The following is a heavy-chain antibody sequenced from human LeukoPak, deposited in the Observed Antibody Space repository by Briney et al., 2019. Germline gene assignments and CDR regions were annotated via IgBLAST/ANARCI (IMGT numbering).Heavy chain of an antibody. CDR1: GFTFSSHW. D-gene: IGHD1-26*01. CDR2: VYNDGSTT. CDR3: ARGGSYPGC. V-gene: IGHV3-74*01. J-gene: IGHJ4*02. Sequence: GGSLRLSCAASGFTFSSHWMHWIRQAPGEGLVWVSRVYNDGSTTNYADSVKGRFTISRDNAKNSLFLQMNSLRVEDTAIYYCARGGSYPGCWGQGTLVTVSS.